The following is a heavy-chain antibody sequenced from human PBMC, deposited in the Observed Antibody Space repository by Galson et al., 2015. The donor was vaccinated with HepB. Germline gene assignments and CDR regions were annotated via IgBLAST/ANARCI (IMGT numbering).Heavy chain of an antibody. V-gene: IGHV4-39*01. CDR2: IYYSGST. J-gene: IGHJ4*02. Sequence: ETLSLTCTVSGGSISSSSYYWGWIRQPPGKGLEWIGSIYYSGSTYYNLSLKSRVTISVDTSKNQFSLKLSSVTAADTAVYYCARHRRYFDWLLELDYWGQGTLVTVSS. D-gene: IGHD3-9*01. CDR1: GGSISSSSYY. CDR3: ARHRRYFDWLLELDY.